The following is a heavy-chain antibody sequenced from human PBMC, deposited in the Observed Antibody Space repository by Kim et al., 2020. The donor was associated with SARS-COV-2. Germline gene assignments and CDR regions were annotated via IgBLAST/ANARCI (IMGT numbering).Heavy chain of an antibody. V-gene: IGHV3-30*18. D-gene: IGHD2-15*01. CDR1: GFTFSSYG. CDR2: ISYDGSNK. CDR3: AKDTGAATRPLGMDV. Sequence: GGSLRLSCAASGFTFSSYGMHWVRQAPGKGLEWVAVISYDGSNKYYADSVKGRFTISRDNSKNTLYLQMNSLRAEDTAVYYCAKDTGAATRPLGMDVWGQGTTVTVSS. J-gene: IGHJ6*02.